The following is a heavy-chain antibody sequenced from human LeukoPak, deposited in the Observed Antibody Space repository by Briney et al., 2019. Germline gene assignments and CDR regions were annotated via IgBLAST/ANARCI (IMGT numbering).Heavy chain of an antibody. V-gene: IGHV3-11*01. D-gene: IGHD3-22*01. CDR2: ISSSGSTI. J-gene: IGHJ4*02. Sequence: GGSLRLSCAASGFTFSDYYMSWIRQAPGKGLEWVSYISSSGSTIYYADSVKGRFTISRDNAKNSLYLQMNSLRAEDTAVYYCARDPYYYDSSGYYDYWGQGTLVTVSS. CDR1: GFTFSDYY. CDR3: ARDPYYYDSSGYYDY.